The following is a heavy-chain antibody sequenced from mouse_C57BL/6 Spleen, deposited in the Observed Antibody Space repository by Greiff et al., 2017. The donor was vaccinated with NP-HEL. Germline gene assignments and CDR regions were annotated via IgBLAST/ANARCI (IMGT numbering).Heavy chain of an antibody. V-gene: IGHV2-2*01. J-gene: IGHJ2*01. CDR3: ARNKGATGALYFDY. D-gene: IGHD3-1*01. CDR1: GFSLTSYG. CDR2: IWSGGST. Sequence: QVQLKESGPGLVQPSQSLSITCTVSGFSLTSYGVHWVRQSPGKGLEWLGVIWSGGSTDYNAAFISRLSISKDNSKSQVFFKMNSLQADDTAIYYCARNKGATGALYFDYWGQGTTLTVSS.